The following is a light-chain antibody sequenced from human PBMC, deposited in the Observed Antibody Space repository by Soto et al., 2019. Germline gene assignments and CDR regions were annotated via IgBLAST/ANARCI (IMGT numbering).Light chain of an antibody. J-gene: IGLJ1*01. CDR3: AAWDDSLIYV. CDR2: SNT. V-gene: IGLV1-44*01. CDR1: SSTIGSNT. Sequence: QLVLTQPPSASGTPGQRVNISCSGSSSTIGSNTVNWYQQLPGTAPKLLVFSNTQRPSGVPDRFSGSKSGTSASLAISGLQSEDEADYYCAAWDDSLIYVFGTGTKLTVL.